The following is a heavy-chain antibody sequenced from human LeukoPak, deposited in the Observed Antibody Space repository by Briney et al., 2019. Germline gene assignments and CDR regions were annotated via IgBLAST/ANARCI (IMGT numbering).Heavy chain of an antibody. V-gene: IGHV4-34*01. Sequence: SETLSLTCAVYGGSFSGYYWSWIRQPPGKGLEWLGEINHSGSTNYNPSLKSRVTISVDTSKNQFSLKLSSVTAADTAVYYCAATYYYDSSGQQVDYWGQGTLVTVSS. CDR1: GGSFSGYY. D-gene: IGHD3-22*01. J-gene: IGHJ4*02. CDR3: AATYYYDSSGQQVDY. CDR2: INHSGST.